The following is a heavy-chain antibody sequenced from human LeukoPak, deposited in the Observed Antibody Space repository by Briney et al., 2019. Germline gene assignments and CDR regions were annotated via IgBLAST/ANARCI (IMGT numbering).Heavy chain of an antibody. Sequence: QAGGSLRLSCAASGFSFSSYAMSWVRQAPGKGLEWVSSSGSGDNTYYAESGKGRFTISRDNSKNTLFLQMNSLRAEDTAVFYCAKRSGYTTGWFFDFWGQGTLVSVSS. CDR2: SGSGDNT. CDR3: AKRSGYTTGWFFDF. J-gene: IGHJ4*02. CDR1: GFSFSSYA. V-gene: IGHV3-23*01. D-gene: IGHD6-19*01.